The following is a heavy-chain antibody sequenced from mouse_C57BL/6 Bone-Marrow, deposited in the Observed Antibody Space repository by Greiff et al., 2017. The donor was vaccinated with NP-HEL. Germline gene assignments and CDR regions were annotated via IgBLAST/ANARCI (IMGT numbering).Heavy chain of an antibody. J-gene: IGHJ3*01. CDR3: ARLGGNPFAD. Sequence: QVQLQQSGAELARPGASVKMSCKASGYTFTSYTMHWVKQRPGQGLEWIGYINPSSGYTKYNQKFKDKATLTVDKSSSTAYMQLSSLTSEDSAVYYCARLGGNPFADWGQGTLVTVSA. CDR1: GYTFTSYT. D-gene: IGHD2-1*01. V-gene: IGHV1-4*01. CDR2: INPSSGYT.